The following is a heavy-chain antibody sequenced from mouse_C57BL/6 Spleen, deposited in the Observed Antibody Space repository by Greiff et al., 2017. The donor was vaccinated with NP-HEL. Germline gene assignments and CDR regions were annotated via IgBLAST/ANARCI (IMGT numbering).Heavy chain of an antibody. D-gene: IGHD1-1*01. J-gene: IGHJ1*03. CDR3: ERALRYVVV. Sequence: EVQLVESGGGLVKPGGSLKLSCAASGFTFSDYGMHWVRPAPEKGLEWVAYISSGSSTIYYADTVKGRFTLSRDNAKNTLFLQLTSLRSEDTAMYYWERALRYVVVWGTRTTVTVSS. CDR2: ISSGSSTI. V-gene: IGHV5-17*01. CDR1: GFTFSDYG.